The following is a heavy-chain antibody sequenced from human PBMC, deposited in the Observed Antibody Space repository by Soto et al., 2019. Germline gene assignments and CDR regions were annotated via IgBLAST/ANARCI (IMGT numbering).Heavy chain of an antibody. V-gene: IGHV3-30-3*01. CDR1: GFTFSSYA. J-gene: IGHJ4*02. CDR3: AATGGYCSGGSCYSGTYFDY. D-gene: IGHD2-15*01. Sequence: GGSLRLSCAASGFTFSSYAMHWVRQAPGKGLGWVAVISYDGSNKYYADSVKGRFTISRDNSKNMLYLHLNSLRAEDTAVYYCAATGGYCSGGSCYSGTYFDYWGQGTLVTVSS. CDR2: ISYDGSNK.